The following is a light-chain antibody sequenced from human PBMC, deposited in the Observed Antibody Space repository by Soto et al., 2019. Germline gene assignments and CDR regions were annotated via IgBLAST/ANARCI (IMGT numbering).Light chain of an antibody. CDR3: QQLNSYPWT. CDR1: RGISSY. J-gene: IGKJ1*01. V-gene: IGKV1-9*01. Sequence: DIQLTQSPSFLSASVGDRVTITCRASRGISSYLAWYQQKPGKAPKLLIYAASTLQSGVPSRFSGSGYGTEFTLTISSLQPEDFATYYCQQLNSYPWTFGQGTKVEIK. CDR2: AAS.